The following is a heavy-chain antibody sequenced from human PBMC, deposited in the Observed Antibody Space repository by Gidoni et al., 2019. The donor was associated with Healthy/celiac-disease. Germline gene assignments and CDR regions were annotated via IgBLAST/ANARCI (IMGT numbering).Heavy chain of an antibody. J-gene: IGHJ4*02. CDR1: GFTFSSYG. CDR3: AKGHTVATTGVTDY. Sequence: QVQLVESGGGVVQPGRSLRLSCAASGFTFSSYGMHWVRQAPGKGLEWVAVISYDGSNKYYADSVKGRFTISRDNSKNTLYLQMNSLRAEDTAVYYCAKGHTVATTGVTDYWGQGTLVTVSS. CDR2: ISYDGSNK. D-gene: IGHD5-12*01. V-gene: IGHV3-30*18.